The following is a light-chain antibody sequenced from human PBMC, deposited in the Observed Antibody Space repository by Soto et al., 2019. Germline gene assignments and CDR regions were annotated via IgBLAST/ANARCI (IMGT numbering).Light chain of an antibody. J-gene: IGKJ1*01. CDR3: QQYGSSPWT. CDR1: QSVSSSY. V-gene: IGKV3-20*01. Sequence: EIVLTQSPGTLSLSPGERATLSCRASQSVSSSYLAWYRQKPGQAPRLLIYGASSRAAGIPDRFSGSGSGTVVTLTISRLEPEDFAVYYCQQYGSSPWTFGQGTKVEIK. CDR2: GAS.